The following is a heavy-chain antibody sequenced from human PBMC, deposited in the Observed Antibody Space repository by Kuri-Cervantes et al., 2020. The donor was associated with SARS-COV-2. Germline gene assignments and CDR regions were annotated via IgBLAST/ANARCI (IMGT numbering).Heavy chain of an antibody. J-gene: IGHJ5*02. CDR2: IRQDGNEI. CDR1: GFSFRSYW. CDR3: ARDQGDYAEGWFDP. D-gene: IGHD4-17*01. Sequence: GGSLRLSCGASGFSFRSYWMSWVRHAPGKRLEWVANIRQDGNEIFYVDSVKGRFTISRDNAKNLLSLQMSSLRVEDTAVYYCARDQGDYAEGWFDPWGQGTQVTVSS. V-gene: IGHV3-7*01.